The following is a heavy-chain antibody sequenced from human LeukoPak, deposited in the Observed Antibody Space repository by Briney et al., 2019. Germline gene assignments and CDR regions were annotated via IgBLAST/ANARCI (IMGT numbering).Heavy chain of an antibody. D-gene: IGHD3-10*01. CDR2: ISGSGGST. CDR3: ARSIYASGSFYTFDN. CDR1: GFTFSSYA. J-gene: IGHJ3*02. Sequence: GGSLRLSCAASGFTFSSYATSWVRQVPGKAPEWVSGISGSGGSTYSADSVKGRFTMSRDNSKNTLYLQMNTLRAEDTAVYYCARSIYASGSFYTFDNWGQGTKVTVSS. V-gene: IGHV3-23*01.